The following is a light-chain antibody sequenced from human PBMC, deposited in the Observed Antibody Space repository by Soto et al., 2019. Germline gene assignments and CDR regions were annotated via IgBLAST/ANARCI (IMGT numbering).Light chain of an antibody. CDR3: QQRHNWPRT. V-gene: IGKV1-5*01. CDR2: DAS. CDR1: QSISSW. J-gene: IGKJ1*01. Sequence: DIQMTQSPSTLSASVGDRVTITCRASQSISSWLAWYQQKPGKAPKLLIYDASSLESGVPSRFSGSGSGTDFTLTISSLEPEDFAVYYCQQRHNWPRTFGQGTKVDIK.